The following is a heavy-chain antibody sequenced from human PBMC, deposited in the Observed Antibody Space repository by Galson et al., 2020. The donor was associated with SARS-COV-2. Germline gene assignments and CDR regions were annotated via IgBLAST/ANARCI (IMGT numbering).Heavy chain of an antibody. J-gene: IGHJ4*02. V-gene: IGHV3-23*01. CDR2: ISDSGVST. CDR1: GFTFRNYF. D-gene: IGHD6-19*01. CDR3: AKDRGGSGRYVDLDF. Sequence: GGSLRLSCAASGFTFRNYFMTWVRQVPGKGLEWVSSISDSGVSTYYADSVKDRFTVSRDNSKNTLYLQLNSLRVDDTALYYCAKDRGGSGRYVDLDFWGQGTLVIVSS.